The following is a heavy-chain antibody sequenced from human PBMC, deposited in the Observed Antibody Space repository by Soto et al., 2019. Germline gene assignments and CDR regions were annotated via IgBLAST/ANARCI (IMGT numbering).Heavy chain of an antibody. Sequence: QVQLVQSGAEVKKPGASVKVSCKASGYTFTSYYMHWVRQAPGQGLEWMGIINPSGGSTSYAQKFQGRVTMTRDTSPNTVYMELSSLRSEDTAVYYCARGDSSSWLKGNWFDPWGQGTLVTVSS. CDR2: INPSGGST. J-gene: IGHJ5*02. V-gene: IGHV1-46*01. CDR1: GYTFTSYY. CDR3: ARGDSSSWLKGNWFDP. D-gene: IGHD6-13*01.